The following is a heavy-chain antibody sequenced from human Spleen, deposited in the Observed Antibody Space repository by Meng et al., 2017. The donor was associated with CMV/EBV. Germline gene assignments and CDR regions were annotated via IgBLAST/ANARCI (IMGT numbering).Heavy chain of an antibody. V-gene: IGHV3-30-3*01. CDR1: GISFSDFT. CDR3: ARDPDCSSTSCYGDY. CDR2: ISYDGSNK. Sequence: GESLKISCVTSGISFSDFTIHWVRQAPGKGLEWVAVISYDGSNKYYADSVKGRFTISRDNSKNTLYLQMNSLRAEDTAVYYCARDPDCSSTSCYGDYWGQGTLVTVSS. D-gene: IGHD2-2*01. J-gene: IGHJ4*02.